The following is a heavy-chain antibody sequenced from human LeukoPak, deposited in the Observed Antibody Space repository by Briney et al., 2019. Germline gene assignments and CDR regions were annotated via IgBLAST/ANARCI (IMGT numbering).Heavy chain of an antibody. CDR3: ARAPHFFDTSGSRYYFDY. D-gene: IGHD3-22*01. CDR2: IYYSGST. CDR1: GGSISSSSYY. J-gene: IGHJ4*02. V-gene: IGHV4-39*07. Sequence: SETLSLTCTVSGGSISSSSYYWGWIRQPPGKGLEWIGSIYYSGSTYYNPSLKRRVTISVDTSKNQFSLKLSSVTAADTAVYFCARAPHFFDTSGSRYYFDYWGQGALVTVSS.